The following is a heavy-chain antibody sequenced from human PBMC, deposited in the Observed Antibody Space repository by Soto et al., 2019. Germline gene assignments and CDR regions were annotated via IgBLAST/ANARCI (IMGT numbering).Heavy chain of an antibody. CDR3: ARTHSGSYYSVFNY. D-gene: IGHD1-26*01. J-gene: IGHJ4*02. CDR1: NFSISSGYY. CDR2: IYRSGTT. Sequence: SETLSLTCVVSNFSISSGYYRGWIRQSPGKGQEWIASIYRSGTTSYNPSLKCRVTISVDPSKNQFSLMLTAVTAADTAVYYCARTHSGSYYSVFNYWGRGSLVTVSS. V-gene: IGHV4-38-2*01.